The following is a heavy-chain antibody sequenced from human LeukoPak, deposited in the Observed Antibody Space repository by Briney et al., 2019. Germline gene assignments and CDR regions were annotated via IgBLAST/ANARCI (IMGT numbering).Heavy chain of an antibody. CDR2: IYYSGST. CDR1: GGSISSDY. D-gene: IGHD4/OR15-4a*01. J-gene: IGHJ5*02. CDR3: ARLASLSTIAHRGRTWVDP. V-gene: IGHV4-59*01. Sequence: SETLSLTCTVSGGSISSDYWSWIRQPPGKGLEWIGYIYYSGSTNYSPSLESRVTISVDTSKNQFSLKLSSVTAADTAVYYCARLASLSTIAHRGRTWVDPWGQGTLVTVSS.